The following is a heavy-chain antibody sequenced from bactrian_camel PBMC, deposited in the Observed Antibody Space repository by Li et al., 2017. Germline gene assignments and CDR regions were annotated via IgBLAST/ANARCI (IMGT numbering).Heavy chain of an antibody. D-gene: IGHD2*01. CDR3: AAGFQNSGDLRTADFRY. CDR1: FPSAYH. J-gene: IGHJ6*01. V-gene: IGHV3S54*01. Sequence: HVQLVESGGGSVQAGGSLTLSCEAAFPSAYHMAWFRQAPGKEREGVARFNVDGTRTYADSVKGRFTISLDNAKNTLNLQMTSLAPEDTAVYYCAAGFQNSGDLRTADFRYWGQGTQVTVS. CDR2: FNVDGTRT.